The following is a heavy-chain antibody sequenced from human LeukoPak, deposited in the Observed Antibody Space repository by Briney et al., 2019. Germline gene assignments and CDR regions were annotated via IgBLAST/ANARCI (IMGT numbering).Heavy chain of an antibody. CDR3: ARQTGSGLFILP. J-gene: IGHJ4*02. CDR2: IYYSGNT. Sequence: SETLSLTCTVSGVSISSSNSYWGWIRQPPGKGLEWIGSIYYSGNTYYTASLKSQVSISIDTSKNQFSLRLTSVTAADTAVYYCARQTGSGLFILPGGQGTLVTVSS. D-gene: IGHD3/OR15-3a*01. V-gene: IGHV4-39*01. CDR1: GVSISSSNSY.